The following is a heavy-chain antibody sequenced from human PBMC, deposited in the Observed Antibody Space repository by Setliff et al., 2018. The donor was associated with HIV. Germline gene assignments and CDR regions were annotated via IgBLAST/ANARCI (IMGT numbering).Heavy chain of an antibody. V-gene: IGHV3-48*01. CDR2: ISSSGNTR. Sequence: PGGSLRLSCAASGFIFRNYWMHWVRQAPGKGLEWVSSISSSGNTRYYADSVKGRFTISRGNAKNSLYLQMNSLGAEDTAVYYCAKSYFDRSGYLGSWGQGTLVTVSS. J-gene: IGHJ5*02. D-gene: IGHD3-22*01. CDR1: GFIFRNYW. CDR3: AKSYFDRSGYLGS.